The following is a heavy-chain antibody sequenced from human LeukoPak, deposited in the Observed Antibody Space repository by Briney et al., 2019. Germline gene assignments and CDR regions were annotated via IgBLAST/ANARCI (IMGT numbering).Heavy chain of an antibody. CDR1: AFNVSRYY. D-gene: IGHD5-24*01. V-gene: IGHV3-66*01. CDR2: THSGGST. J-gene: IGHJ4*02. Sequence: GGSLRLSCAASAFNVSRYYMSWVRQAPGKGLEWVSVTHSGGSTYYADSVKGRFTISRDDSKNTVNLQMNSLRAEDTAVYYCAKSRGGSANYYLDTWGPGTLVSVSS. CDR3: AKSRGGSANYYLDT.